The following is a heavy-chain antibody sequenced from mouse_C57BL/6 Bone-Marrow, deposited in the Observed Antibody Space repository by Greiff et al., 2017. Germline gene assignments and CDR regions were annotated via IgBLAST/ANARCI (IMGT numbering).Heavy chain of an antibody. CDR2: ISNGGGST. J-gene: IGHJ1*03. Sequence: EVQLVESGGGLVQPGGSLKLSCAASGFTFSDYYMYWVRQTPEKRLEWVAYISNGGGSTYYPDTVKGRFTISRDNAKNTLYLQMSRLKAEDTAMYYCARQDGSTWDFDVWGTGTTVTVSS. CDR3: ARQDGSTWDFDV. CDR1: GFTFSDYY. V-gene: IGHV5-12*01. D-gene: IGHD1-1*01.